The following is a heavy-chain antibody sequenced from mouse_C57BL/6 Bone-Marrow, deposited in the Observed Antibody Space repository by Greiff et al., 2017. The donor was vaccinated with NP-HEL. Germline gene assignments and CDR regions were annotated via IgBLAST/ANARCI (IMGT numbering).Heavy chain of an antibody. CDR3: ARQIYYYGSSYGWYFDV. D-gene: IGHD1-1*01. J-gene: IGHJ1*03. CDR1: GFTFSDYY. Sequence: EVKLMESGGGLVQPGGSLKLSCAASGFTFSDYYMYWVRQTPEKRLEWVAYISNGGGSTYYPDTVKGRFTISRDNAKNTLYLQMSRLKSEDTAMYYCARQIYYYGSSYGWYFDVWGTGTTVTVSS. CDR2: ISNGGGST. V-gene: IGHV5-12*01.